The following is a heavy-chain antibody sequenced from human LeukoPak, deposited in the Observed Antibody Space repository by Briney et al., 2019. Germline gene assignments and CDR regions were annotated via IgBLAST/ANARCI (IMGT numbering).Heavy chain of an antibody. CDR2: IHSDGSST. J-gene: IGHJ4*02. CDR1: GFTFSSYW. D-gene: IGHD1-26*01. Sequence: GGSLRLSCAASGFTFSSYWMHWVRQAPGKGLVWVSRIHSDGSSTSYADSVKGRFTISRDNAKNTLYLQMNSLRAEDTAVYYCARELIIVGARPYDYWGQGTLVTVSS. CDR3: ARELIIVGARPYDY. V-gene: IGHV3-74*01.